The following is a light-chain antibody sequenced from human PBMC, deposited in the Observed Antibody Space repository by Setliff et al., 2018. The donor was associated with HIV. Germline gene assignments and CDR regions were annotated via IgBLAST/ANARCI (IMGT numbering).Light chain of an antibody. V-gene: IGLV7-43*01. J-gene: IGLJ1*01. Sequence: QAVVTQEPSLTVSPGGTVTLTCASSTGAVTSGNFPSWFQQKPGQAPRALIYSSSKKHSWTPARFSSSLLGGKAALTLSGVQPEDEADYYCLLYYGTFYVFGSGTKVTVL. CDR2: SSS. CDR3: LLYYGTFYV. CDR1: TGAVTSGNF.